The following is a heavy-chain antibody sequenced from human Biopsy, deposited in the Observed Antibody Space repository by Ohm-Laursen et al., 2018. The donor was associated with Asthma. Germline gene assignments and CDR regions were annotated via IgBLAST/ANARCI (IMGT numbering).Heavy chain of an antibody. J-gene: IGHJ5*02. CDR3: ARVAFGDLTCFDP. Sequence: SSLRLSCTASGFTFRSYGMHWVRQAPGRGLEWVAVRWNDGSNKYYADSVKGRFTISRDNSKNKLYLQMNSLRAEDTAVYYCARVAFGDLTCFDPWGQGPLVTVSS. CDR1: GFTFRSYG. V-gene: IGHV3-33*08. CDR2: RWNDGSNK. D-gene: IGHD4-17*01.